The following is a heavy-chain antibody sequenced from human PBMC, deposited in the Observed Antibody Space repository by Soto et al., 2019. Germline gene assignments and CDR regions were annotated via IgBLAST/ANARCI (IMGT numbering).Heavy chain of an antibody. V-gene: IGHV4-31*03. CDR2: IYYSGST. CDR1: GGSISSRGYY. J-gene: IGHJ4*02. Sequence: PSETLSLTCTVSGGSISSRGYYWSWIRQHPGKGLEWIGYIYYSGSTYYNPSLKSRVTIPVDTSKNQFSLKLSSVTAADTAVYYCASSSAGGGAARLGYWGQGTLVTVSS. D-gene: IGHD6-6*01. CDR3: ASSSAGGGAARLGY.